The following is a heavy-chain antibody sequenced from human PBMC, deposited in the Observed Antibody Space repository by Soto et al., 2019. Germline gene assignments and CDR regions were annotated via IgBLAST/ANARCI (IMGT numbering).Heavy chain of an antibody. V-gene: IGHV3-49*03. D-gene: IGHD3-3*01. CDR3: TRGSAGIWSGYSPYYYYYGMDV. Sequence: GGSLRLSCTASGFTFGDYAMSWFRQAPGKGLEWVGFIRSKAYGGTTEYAASVKGRFTISRDDSKSIAYLQMNSLKTEDTAVYYCTRGSAGIWSGYSPYYYYYGMDVWGQGTTVTVSS. J-gene: IGHJ6*02. CDR1: GFTFGDYA. CDR2: IRSKAYGGTT.